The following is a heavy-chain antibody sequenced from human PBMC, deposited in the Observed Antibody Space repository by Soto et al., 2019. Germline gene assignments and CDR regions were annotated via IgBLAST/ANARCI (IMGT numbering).Heavy chain of an antibody. CDR3: ARPRSYIVVVPAAILPEHDAFDI. D-gene: IGHD2-2*01. CDR1: GGSFSGYY. J-gene: IGHJ3*02. V-gene: IGHV4-34*01. CDR2: INHSGST. Sequence: SETLSLTCAVYGGSFSGYYWSWIRQPPGKGLEWIGEINHSGSTNYNPSLKSRVTISVDTSKNQFSLKLSSVTAADTAVYYCARPRSYIVVVPAAILPEHDAFDIRGQGTMVTVSS.